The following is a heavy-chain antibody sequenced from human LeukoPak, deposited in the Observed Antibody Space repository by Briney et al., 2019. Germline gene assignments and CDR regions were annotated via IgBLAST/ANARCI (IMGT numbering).Heavy chain of an antibody. CDR1: GFTVGSNY. V-gene: IGHV3-53*01. CDR3: GKERYGSSSVVDY. Sequence: GGSLRLSCAASGFTVGSNYMSWVRQAPGKGLEWVSGIHSGDSTYYADSVKGRFTISRDNSKNTVYLQMNSLRVEDTAVYHCGKERYGSSSVVDYWGHGTLVTVSS. D-gene: IGHD6-6*01. CDR2: IHSGDST. J-gene: IGHJ4*01.